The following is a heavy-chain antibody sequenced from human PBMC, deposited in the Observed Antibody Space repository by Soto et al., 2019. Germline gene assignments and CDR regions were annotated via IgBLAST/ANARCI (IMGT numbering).Heavy chain of an antibody. J-gene: IGHJ6*02. Sequence: LSCAPAASSRSGYSMHWFLLDPGMGLEWVRVISYDRSIQYYADSVKGRFTISRDNSKNTLYLHRNSLRAEDTAVYYCAKNRKYYDFWRGYPNYYGMYVWRQGTT. CDR3: AKNRKYYDFWRGYPNYYGMYV. CDR1: ASSRSGYS. V-gene: IGHV3-30*18. D-gene: IGHD3-3*01. CDR2: ISYDRSIQ.